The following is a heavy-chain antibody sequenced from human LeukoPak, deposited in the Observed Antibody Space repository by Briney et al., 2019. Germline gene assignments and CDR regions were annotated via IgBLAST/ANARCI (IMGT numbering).Heavy chain of an antibody. D-gene: IGHD2-15*01. V-gene: IGHV3-30*18. CDR1: VFTFSSYG. Sequence: GRSLRLSCAASVFTFSSYGMHGVRPAPGKGLEGVAVISYEGSNKYYADSVKGRFTISRDNSKNTLYLQMNSLRAEDTAVYYCAKDDRVVRHLPDFDYWGQGTLVTVSS. J-gene: IGHJ4*02. CDR3: AKDDRVVRHLPDFDY. CDR2: ISYEGSNK.